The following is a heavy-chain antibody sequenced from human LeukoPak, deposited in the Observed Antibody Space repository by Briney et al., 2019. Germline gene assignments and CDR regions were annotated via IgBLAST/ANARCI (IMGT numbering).Heavy chain of an antibody. D-gene: IGHD1-14*01. J-gene: IGHJ4*02. CDR2: IGPTGSDR. V-gene: IGHV3-21*06. CDR3: ATETNGRHYDY. Sequence: GRSLRLSCTASGLTFSTSGFNWVRQAPGKGLEWVASIGPTGSDRYHADSIKGRFTISRDNANNFLYLQMNSLRAEDTAVYYCATETNGRHYDYWGQGTLLTVSS. CDR1: GLTFSTSG.